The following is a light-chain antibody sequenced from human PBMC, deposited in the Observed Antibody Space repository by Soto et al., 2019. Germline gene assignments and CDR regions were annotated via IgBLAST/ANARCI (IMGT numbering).Light chain of an antibody. CDR2: HAS. CDR1: QNIYNN. CDR3: QQYNNWPLT. Sequence: EIVMTQSPATLSVSPGERATLSCRADQNIYNNLAWYQQKPGQTPRLLIYHASSRATGIPARFSGSGSGTDFTLTITRLQSEDFAVYYCQQYNNWPLTFGGGTKLEIK. J-gene: IGKJ4*01. V-gene: IGKV3-15*01.